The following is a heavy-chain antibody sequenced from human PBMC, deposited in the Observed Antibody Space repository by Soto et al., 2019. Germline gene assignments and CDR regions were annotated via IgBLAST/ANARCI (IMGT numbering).Heavy chain of an antibody. CDR2: IYPGNSNV. CDR3: ARHGKEPSTSEGGYNWFDP. D-gene: IGHD2-2*01. Sequence: XESLKVPWQCSGHPFANYWIAWVLQVPGKGLEWIGNIYPGNSNVKYSPSFQGQVTISVDKSISAAYLQWGSLKASDTAIYYCARHGKEPSTSEGGYNWFDPCGQGTLVTVSS. CDR1: GHPFANYW. J-gene: IGHJ5*02. V-gene: IGHV5-51*01.